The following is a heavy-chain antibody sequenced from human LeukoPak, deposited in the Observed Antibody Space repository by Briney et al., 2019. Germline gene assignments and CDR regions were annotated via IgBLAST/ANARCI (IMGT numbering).Heavy chain of an antibody. CDR3: ARSTRDSSGYYSGDY. Sequence: GGSLRLSCAASGFTFSSYGVHWVRQAPGKGLEWVAVIWYDGSNKYYADSVKGRFTISRDNSKNTLYLQMNSLRAEDTAVYYCARSTRDSSGYYSGDYWGQGTLVTVSS. CDR2: IWYDGSNK. D-gene: IGHD3-22*01. CDR1: GFTFSSYG. V-gene: IGHV3-33*01. J-gene: IGHJ4*02.